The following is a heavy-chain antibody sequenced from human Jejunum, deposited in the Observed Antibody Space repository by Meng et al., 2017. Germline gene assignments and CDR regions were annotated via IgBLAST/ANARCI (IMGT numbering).Heavy chain of an antibody. D-gene: IGHD1-26*01. CDR3: ARDSMGSLDY. V-gene: IGHV4-61*08. CDR1: GGSVGRAGYQ. Sequence: QVTLQESGPGLVRPSETLSLICTVSGGSVGRAGYQWGWIRQPPGRGLEWIGYANTNYNPSLKRRVTISLDTSRNLFSLSLTSVTAADTAVYYCARDSMGSLDYWGQGILVTVSS. J-gene: IGHJ4*02. CDR2: ANT.